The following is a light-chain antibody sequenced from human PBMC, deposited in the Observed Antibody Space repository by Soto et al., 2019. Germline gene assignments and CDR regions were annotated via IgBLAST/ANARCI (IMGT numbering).Light chain of an antibody. CDR3: AAWDDSLNAVV. CDR1: SSNIGSNT. V-gene: IGLV1-44*01. J-gene: IGLJ2*01. Sequence: VLTQPPSASGTPGQRVTISCSGSSSNIGSNTVNWYQQLPGTAPKLLIYSNNQRPSGVPDRFSGSKSGTSASLAISGLQSEDEADYYCAAWDDSLNAVVFGGGTKLTVL. CDR2: SNN.